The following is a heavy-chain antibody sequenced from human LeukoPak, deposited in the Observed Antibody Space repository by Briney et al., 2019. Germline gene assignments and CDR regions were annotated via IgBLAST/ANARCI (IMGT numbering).Heavy chain of an antibody. D-gene: IGHD3-22*01. V-gene: IGHV1-18*01. CDR1: GYTFTSYG. J-gene: IGHJ4*02. Sequence: ASVKVSCKASGYTFTSYGISWVRQAPGQGLERMGWISAYNGNTNYAQKLQGRVTMTTDTSTSTAYMELRSLRSDDTAVYYCARDVGYYDSSGLDYWGQGTLVTVSS. CDR2: ISAYNGNT. CDR3: ARDVGYYDSSGLDY.